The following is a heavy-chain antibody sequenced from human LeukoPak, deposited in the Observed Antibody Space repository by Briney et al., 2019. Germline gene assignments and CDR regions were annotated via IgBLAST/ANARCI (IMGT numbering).Heavy chain of an antibody. V-gene: IGHV3-74*01. CDR2: INIDGSSG. Sequence: GGSLRLSCAASGFTFRSYWMHWVRQAPGKGLVWVSRINIDGSSGSYADSVEGRFTISRDNAKNSLYLQMNNLRAEDTAVYYCVGPDSQFDCWGQGTLVTVSS. CDR3: VGPDSQFDC. CDR1: GFTFRSYW. D-gene: IGHD3-10*01. J-gene: IGHJ4*02.